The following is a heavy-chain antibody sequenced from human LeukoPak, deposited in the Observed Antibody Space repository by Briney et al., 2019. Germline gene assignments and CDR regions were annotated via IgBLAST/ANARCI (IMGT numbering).Heavy chain of an antibody. CDR2: IIPIFGTA. J-gene: IGHJ4*02. CDR1: GGTLSSYA. V-gene: IGHV1-69*13. CDR3: ATETAVAGTFDY. Sequence: SVMVSCKASGGTLSSYAISWVRQAPGQGLEWMGGIIPIFGTANYAQKFQGRVTITADESTSTAYMELSSLRSEDTAVYYCATETAVAGTFDYWGQGTLVTVSS. D-gene: IGHD6-19*01.